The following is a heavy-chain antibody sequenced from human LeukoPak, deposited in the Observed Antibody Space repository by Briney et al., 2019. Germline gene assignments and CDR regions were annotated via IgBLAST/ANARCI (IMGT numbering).Heavy chain of an antibody. Sequence: SVKVSRKASGGTFSSYAISWVRQAPGQGLEWMGGIIPIFGTANYAQKFQGRVTITTDESTSTAYMELSSLRSEDTAVYYCAIFGYCSSTSCYAEYDYWGQGTLVTVSS. CDR2: IIPIFGTA. CDR1: GGTFSSYA. D-gene: IGHD2-2*03. CDR3: AIFGYCSSTSCYAEYDY. V-gene: IGHV1-69*05. J-gene: IGHJ4*02.